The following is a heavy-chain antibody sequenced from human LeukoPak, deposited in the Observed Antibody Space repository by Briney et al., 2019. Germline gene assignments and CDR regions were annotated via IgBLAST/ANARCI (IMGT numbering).Heavy chain of an antibody. D-gene: IGHD3-10*01. J-gene: IGHJ3*02. V-gene: IGHV3-23*01. Sequence: GGSLRLSCAASGFTLSSYAMSWVRQAPGKGLEWVSAISGSGGSTYYADSVKGRFTISRDNSKNTLYLQMNSLRAEDTAVYYCAKDLVTMVRGPRGLAFDIWGQGTMVTVSS. CDR2: ISGSGGST. CDR3: AKDLVTMVRGPRGLAFDI. CDR1: GFTLSSYA.